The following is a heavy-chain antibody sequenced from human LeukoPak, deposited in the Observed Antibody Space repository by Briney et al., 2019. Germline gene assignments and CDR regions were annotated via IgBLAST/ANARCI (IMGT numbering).Heavy chain of an antibody. CDR2: ISGSGGST. V-gene: IGHV3-23*01. Sequence: PGGSLRLSCAASGFTFSSYAMNWVRQAPGGGLGWVSAISGSGGSTYYADSVTGRFTIPRDNSRNTLSLQMSSLRAEDTAMYYCARGGLTVTRRTFDRWGQGTLVTVSS. CDR3: ARGGLTVTRRTFDR. D-gene: IGHD4-17*01. J-gene: IGHJ4*02. CDR1: GFTFSSYA.